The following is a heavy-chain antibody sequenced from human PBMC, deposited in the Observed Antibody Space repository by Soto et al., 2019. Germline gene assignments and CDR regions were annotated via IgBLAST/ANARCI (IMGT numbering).Heavy chain of an antibody. CDR3: AIDGTLYDSSGYYCIY. V-gene: IGHV1-69*13. CDR2: IIPLFGKA. CDR1: GGTFSRYA. D-gene: IGHD3-22*01. J-gene: IGHJ4*02. Sequence: SVKVSCKASGGTFSRYAISWVRQAPGQGLEWMGGIIPLFGKANYAQKFQGRVTITADESTSTAYMELSSLRSEDTAVYYCAIDGTLYDSSGYYCIYWGQVTLVTVSS.